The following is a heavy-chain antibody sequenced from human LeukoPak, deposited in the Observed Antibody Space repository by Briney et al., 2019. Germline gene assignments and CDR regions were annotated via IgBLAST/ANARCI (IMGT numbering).Heavy chain of an antibody. CDR2: ISGSGGST. J-gene: IGHJ4*02. CDR1: GVTFSSYA. CDR3: AKASGSSLDY. Sequence: GGSLRLSCAASGVTFSSYAMSWVRQAPGKGLEWVSAISGSGGSTYYADSVKGRFTISRDNSKNTLYLQMNSLRAEDTAVYYRAKASGSSLDYWGQGTLVTVSS. V-gene: IGHV3-23*01. D-gene: IGHD6-13*01.